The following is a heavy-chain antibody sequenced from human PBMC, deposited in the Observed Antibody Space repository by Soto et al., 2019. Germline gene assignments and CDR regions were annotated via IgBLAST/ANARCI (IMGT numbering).Heavy chain of an antibody. CDR3: AREGYYDFWSGYWYYYGMDV. J-gene: IGHJ6*02. V-gene: IGHV3-30-3*01. Sequence: GGSLRLSCAASGFTFSSYAMHWVRQAPGKGLEWVAVISYDGSNKYYADSVKGRFTISRDNSKNTLYLQMNSLRAEDTAVYYCAREGYYDFWSGYWYYYGMDVWGQGTTVTVSS. CDR2: ISYDGSNK. CDR1: GFTFSSYA. D-gene: IGHD3-3*01.